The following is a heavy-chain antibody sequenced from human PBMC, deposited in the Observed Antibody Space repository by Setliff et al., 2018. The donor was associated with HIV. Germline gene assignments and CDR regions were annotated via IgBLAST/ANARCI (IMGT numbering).Heavy chain of an antibody. D-gene: IGHD1-26*01. V-gene: IGHV4-59*08. CDR3: ARRSGSYHYYFDF. CDR1: WESKINHD. Sequence: SETLSLTCSVSWESKINHDWGWIRQPPGKGLEWIGSVYYSGSTYYNPSLKSRVTLSIDTSKNQFSLKLSSVTAADTAVYYCARRSGSYHYYFDFWGQGTLVTVSS. CDR2: VYYSGST. J-gene: IGHJ4*02.